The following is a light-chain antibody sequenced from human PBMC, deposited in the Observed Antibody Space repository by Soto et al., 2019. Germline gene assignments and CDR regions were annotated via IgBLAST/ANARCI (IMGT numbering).Light chain of an antibody. Sequence: EMVLTQSPGTLSLSPGERATLSCRASQSVSSSYLAWYQQKPGQSPRLLIYGASSRATGIPDRFSGSGSGTDFTLTISRLEPEDFAVYYCQQYGSSPTWTFGHGTKVEVK. CDR1: QSVSSSY. V-gene: IGKV3-20*01. CDR2: GAS. CDR3: QQYGSSPTWT. J-gene: IGKJ1*01.